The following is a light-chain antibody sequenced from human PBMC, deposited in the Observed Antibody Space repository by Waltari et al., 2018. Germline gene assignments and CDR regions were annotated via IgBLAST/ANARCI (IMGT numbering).Light chain of an antibody. Sequence: DIQMTQSPSSLSASVGDRVTITCRASQSISSYLNWYQQKPGKAPKLLIYAASSVQSGVPSRFSGSGSGTDFTLTISSLQPEDFATYYCQQSYSTPPVTFGGGTKVEIK. CDR1: QSISSY. CDR3: QQSYSTPPVT. CDR2: AAS. V-gene: IGKV1-39*01. J-gene: IGKJ4*01.